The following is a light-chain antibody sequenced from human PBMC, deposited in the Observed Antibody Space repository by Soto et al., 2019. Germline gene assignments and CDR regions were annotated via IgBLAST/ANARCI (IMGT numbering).Light chain of an antibody. CDR1: SSDIGSYNL. V-gene: IGLV2-23*02. J-gene: IGLJ3*02. CDR3: CSYAGGRTFVV. CDR2: EVN. Sequence: QSALSQPASVSGSPGQSVTISCTGTSSDIGSYNLVSWYHHQSGQVPKLVIYEVNKRPSVDSNRFSGSKSGNTASLTIAGLQPEDEGEYYCCSYAGGRTFVVFGGGTKLTVL.